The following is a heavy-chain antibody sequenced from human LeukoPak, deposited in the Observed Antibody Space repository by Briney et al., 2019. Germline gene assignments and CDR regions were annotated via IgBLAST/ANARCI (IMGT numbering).Heavy chain of an antibody. Sequence: PGGSLRLSCAASGFTFSSYWMSWVRQAPGKGLEWVANIKQDGSEKYYVDSVKGRFTISRDNAKNSLYLQMNSLRAEDTAVYYCARKHYYDSISAFDIWGQGTMVTVSS. CDR2: IKQDGSEK. V-gene: IGHV3-7*01. D-gene: IGHD3-22*01. CDR3: ARKHYYDSISAFDI. CDR1: GFTFSSYW. J-gene: IGHJ3*02.